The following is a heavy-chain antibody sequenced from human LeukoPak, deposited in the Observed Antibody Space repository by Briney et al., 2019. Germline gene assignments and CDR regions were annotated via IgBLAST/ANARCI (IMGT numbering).Heavy chain of an antibody. CDR2: VSGRDDST. Sequence: GASLRLSCAASGFTFSNYAMSWVRQASGKGLEWVSAVSGRDDSTYYADSVKGRFTISRDTSKNTLYLQMNSLRAEDTAVYYCVKWGDYDILTGYYDPDYWGQGTLVTVSS. J-gene: IGHJ4*02. CDR1: GFTFSNYA. D-gene: IGHD3-9*01. CDR3: VKWGDYDILTGYYDPDY. V-gene: IGHV3-23*01.